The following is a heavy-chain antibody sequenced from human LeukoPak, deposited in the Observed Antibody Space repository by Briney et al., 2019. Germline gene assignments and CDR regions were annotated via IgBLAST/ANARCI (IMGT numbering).Heavy chain of an antibody. CDR2: ISYDGSNK. CDR1: GFTFSSYA. D-gene: IGHD2-15*01. Sequence: GGSLRLSCAASGFTFSSYAMHWVRQAPGKGLEWVAVISYDGSNKYYADSVRGRFTISRDNSKSTLYLQMNSLRAEDTAVYYCARDHPSGGFDYWGQGTLVTVSS. CDR3: ARDHPSGGFDY. V-gene: IGHV3-30-3*01. J-gene: IGHJ4*02.